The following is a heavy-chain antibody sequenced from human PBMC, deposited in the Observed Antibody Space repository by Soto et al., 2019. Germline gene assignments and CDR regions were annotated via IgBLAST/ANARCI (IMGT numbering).Heavy chain of an antibody. Sequence: EVQLLESGGGLVQPGGSLRLSCVPSGFTFDTYAMSWVRQIPGKGLEWVSTISASGSTTYYADSVKGRFTISRDNVKKTLHLQLNSVTAGDAAVYYCAKRGPSSDYYYGLDVWGQGTTVTVSS. CDR1: GFTFDTYA. D-gene: IGHD3-22*01. V-gene: IGHV3-23*01. CDR2: ISASGSTT. J-gene: IGHJ6*02. CDR3: AKRGPSSDYYYGLDV.